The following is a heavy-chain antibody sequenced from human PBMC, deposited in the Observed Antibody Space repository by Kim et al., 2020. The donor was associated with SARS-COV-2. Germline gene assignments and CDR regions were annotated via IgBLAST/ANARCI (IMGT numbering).Heavy chain of an antibody. CDR3: ARGTAGWAFGMDV. V-gene: IGHV3-13*01. Sequence: PGSVKVRFTISRENAKNSLYLQMNSLSAGDTAVYYCARGTAGWAFGMDVWGQGTTVTVSS. J-gene: IGHJ6*02. D-gene: IGHD6-19*01.